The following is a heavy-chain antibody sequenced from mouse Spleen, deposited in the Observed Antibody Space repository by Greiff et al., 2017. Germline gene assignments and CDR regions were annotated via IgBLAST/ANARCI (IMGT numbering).Heavy chain of an antibody. CDR3: TRRITTVVATDY. Sequence: EVQLQQSGAELVRPGASVKLSCTASGFNIKAYYMHWVQQSPEQGLEWIGWIDPENGDTEYASKFQGKATITADTSSSTAYLQISSLTSEDTAVYYCTRRITTVVATDYWGQGTTLTVSS. D-gene: IGHD1-1*01. V-gene: IGHV14-4*01. CDR2: IDPENGDT. CDR1: GFNIKAYY. J-gene: IGHJ2*01.